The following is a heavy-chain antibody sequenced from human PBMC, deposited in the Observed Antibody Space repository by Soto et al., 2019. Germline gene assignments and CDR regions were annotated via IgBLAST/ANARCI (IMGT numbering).Heavy chain of an antibody. Sequence: PGGSLRLSCAASGFTFDDYTMHWVRQAPGRGLEWISGISGSGGTTYDADSVKGRFTISRDNAKNTLYLQMNNLRTEDSAVYYCAKDLVLLRSWGQGTQVTVSS. V-gene: IGHV3-23*01. D-gene: IGHD3-10*01. CDR3: AKDLVLLRS. CDR2: ISGSGGTT. CDR1: GFTFDDYT. J-gene: IGHJ5*02.